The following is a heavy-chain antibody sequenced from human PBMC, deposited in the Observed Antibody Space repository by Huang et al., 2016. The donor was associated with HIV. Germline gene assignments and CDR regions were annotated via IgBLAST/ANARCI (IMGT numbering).Heavy chain of an antibody. CDR1: GGSLSGYY. D-gene: IGHD3-10*01. CDR2: INHLGSA. Sequence: QVHLQQWGAGLLKSAETLSLTCAVYGGSLSGYYWSWLRQTPGKGLEWIGEINHLGSANYNPSLKSRVSISMDGSKKQFSIKLRSISDADTAVYFCARDATKNPRGWFDPWGQGTLVTVSS. J-gene: IGHJ5*02. CDR3: ARDATKNPRGWFDP. V-gene: IGHV4-34*02.